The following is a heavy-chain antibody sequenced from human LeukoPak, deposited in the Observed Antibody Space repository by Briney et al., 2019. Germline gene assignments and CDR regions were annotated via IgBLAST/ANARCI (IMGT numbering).Heavy chain of an antibody. Sequence: ASVKVSCKASGYTFTGYYMHWVRQAPGQGLEWMGWINPNSGGTNYAQKFQGRVTMTRDTSISTAYMELSRLRSDDTAVYYCARESGMATTLILGYFDYWGQGTLVTVSS. V-gene: IGHV1-2*02. D-gene: IGHD5-24*01. CDR3: ARESGMATTLILGYFDY. J-gene: IGHJ4*02. CDR2: INPNSGGT. CDR1: GYTFTGYY.